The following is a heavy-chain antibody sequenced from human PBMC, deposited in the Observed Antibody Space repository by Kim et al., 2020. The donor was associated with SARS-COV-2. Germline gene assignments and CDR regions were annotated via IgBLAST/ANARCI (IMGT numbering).Heavy chain of an antibody. Sequence: ASVKVSCKASGYTFTSYYMHWVRQAPGQGLEWMGIINPSGGSTNYAQKFQGRVTMTRDMSTNTVYMELSSLRSEDTAVYYCARDGPPRGSGSYIDYYYGMDVWGQGTTVTVSS. CDR2: INPSGGST. V-gene: IGHV1-46*03. CDR1: GYTFTSYY. CDR3: ARDGPPRGSGSYIDYYYGMDV. D-gene: IGHD3-10*01. J-gene: IGHJ6*02.